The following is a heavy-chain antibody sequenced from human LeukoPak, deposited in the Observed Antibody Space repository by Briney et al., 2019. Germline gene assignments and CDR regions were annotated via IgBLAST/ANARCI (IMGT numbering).Heavy chain of an antibody. J-gene: IGHJ4*02. CDR1: GGSFSGYY. Sequence: SETLSLTCAVYGGSFSGYYWSWIRQPPGKGLEEIGEINHSGSTNYNASLKSRVTISVDTSKNEFPLKLSSVTAADTAVYYCARGLSGYDSRDYWGQGTLVTVSS. V-gene: IGHV4-34*01. D-gene: IGHD5-12*01. CDR3: ARGLSGYDSRDY. CDR2: INHSGST.